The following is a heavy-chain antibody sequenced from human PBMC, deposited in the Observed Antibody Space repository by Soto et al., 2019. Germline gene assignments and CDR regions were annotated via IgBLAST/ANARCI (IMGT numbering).Heavy chain of an antibody. CDR1: GFTFSSYA. D-gene: IGHD3-10*01. CDR2: ISGSGGST. Sequence: EVQLLESGGGLVQPGGSLRLSCAASGFTFSSYAMSWVRQAPGKGLEWVSAISGSGGSTYYADSVKGRFTISRDDSKNTLYLQMSSLRAEDTAVYYCAKDLGDGGLTFDYWGQGTLVTVSS. J-gene: IGHJ4*02. CDR3: AKDLGDGGLTFDY. V-gene: IGHV3-23*01.